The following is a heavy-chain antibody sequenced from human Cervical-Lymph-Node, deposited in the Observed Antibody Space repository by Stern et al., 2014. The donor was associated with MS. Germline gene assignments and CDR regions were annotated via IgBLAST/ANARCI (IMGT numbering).Heavy chain of an antibody. CDR1: GFVFRRYA. CDR3: AKGGSGSYLD. J-gene: IGHJ4*02. V-gene: IGHV3-30*04. CDR2: ISYDGRDK. D-gene: IGHD1-26*01. Sequence: VQLVESGGGVVQPGGSLRLSCAASGFVFRRYALHWVRQAPGKGLEWGALISYDGRDKYYTDSVKGRFTVSRDNSNNTVDLEMNSLRLEDTAVYYCAKGGSGSYLDWGQGSLVTVSS.